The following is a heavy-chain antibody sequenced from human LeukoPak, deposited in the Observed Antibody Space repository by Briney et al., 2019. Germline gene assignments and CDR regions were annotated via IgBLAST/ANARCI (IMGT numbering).Heavy chain of an antibody. V-gene: IGHV1-18*01. J-gene: IGHJ4*02. CDR1: GYTFTSYG. D-gene: IGHD2-21*02. CDR2: IRVYNGDT. Sequence: ASVKVSCKASGYTFTSYGISWVRQAPGQGLEWMGWIRVYNGDTNYAQKLQGRVTMTTDTSTSTAYMELSSLRSDDTAVYYCARPSSDSYRAFGHWGQGTLVTVSS. CDR3: ARPSSDSYRAFGH.